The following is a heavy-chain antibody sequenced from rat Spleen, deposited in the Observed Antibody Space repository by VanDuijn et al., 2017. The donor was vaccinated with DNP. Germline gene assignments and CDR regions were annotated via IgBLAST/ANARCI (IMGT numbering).Heavy chain of an antibody. D-gene: IGHD1-1*01. V-gene: IGHV5S23*01. J-gene: IGHJ1*01. Sequence: EVQLVESGGGLVQPGNSLKLSCAASGFTFSDYAMAWVRQAPTKGLEWVATISTSGGTTYYPDSVKGRFTISRDNAENTVYLQMNSLRSEATATYYCARGVYYYSATYWYFDFWGPGTMVTVSS. CDR2: ISTSGGTT. CDR1: GFTFSDYA. CDR3: ARGVYYYSATYWYFDF.